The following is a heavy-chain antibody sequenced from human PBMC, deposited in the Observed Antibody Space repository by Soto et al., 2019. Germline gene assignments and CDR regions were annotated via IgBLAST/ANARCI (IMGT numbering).Heavy chain of an antibody. CDR1: GGTFSSYT. CDR2: IIPILGIA. V-gene: IGHV1-69*02. J-gene: IGHJ5*02. CDR3: ARSHGAVDLLFWFAP. Sequence: SVKVSCKASGGTFSSYTISWVRQAPGQGLEWMGRIIPILGIANYAQKFQGRVTITADKSTSTAYMELSSLRSEDTAVYYCARSHGAVDLLFWFAPWGQGTLVPVSS. D-gene: IGHD4-17*01.